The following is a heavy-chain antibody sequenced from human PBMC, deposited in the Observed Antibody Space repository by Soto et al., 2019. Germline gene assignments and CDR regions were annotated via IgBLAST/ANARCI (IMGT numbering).Heavy chain of an antibody. V-gene: IGHV3-23*01. CDR2: ISGSGATT. CDR1: GFTFSSYV. J-gene: IGHJ6*02. D-gene: IGHD1-26*01. CDR3: AKCGKSIVLSPRDFYGMDV. Sequence: GGSLRLSCAVSGFTFSSYVMTWVRQAPGKGLEWVSGISGSGATTYYADSVKGRFTISRDNSKNTVYLQMNSLRAEDTAVYYCAKCGKSIVLSPRDFYGMDVWGQGATVTVSS.